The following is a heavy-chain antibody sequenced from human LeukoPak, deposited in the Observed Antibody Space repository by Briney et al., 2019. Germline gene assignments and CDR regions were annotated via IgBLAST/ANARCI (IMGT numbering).Heavy chain of an antibody. CDR2: ISISSSYT. CDR1: GFTFSDYY. J-gene: IGHJ4*02. V-gene: IGHV3-11*05. Sequence: GGSLRLSCAASGFTFSDYYMSWIRQAPGKGLEWVSYISISSSYTKYADSVKGRFTISRDNAKKSLCLQMNSLRADDSAVYYCARDRAPSGFYLGDFYYWGQGALVTVSS. CDR3: ARDRAPSGFYLGDFYY. D-gene: IGHD3-22*01.